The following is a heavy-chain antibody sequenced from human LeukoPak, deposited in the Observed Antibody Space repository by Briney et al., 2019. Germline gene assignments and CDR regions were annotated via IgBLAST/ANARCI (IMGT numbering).Heavy chain of an antibody. J-gene: IGHJ4*02. CDR3: ARHDYDSSGYYYFDY. Sequence: SETLSLTCTVSGGSISSYYWSWIRQPPGKGLEWIGYIYHSGSTYYNPSLKSRVTISVDRSKNQFSLKLSSVTAADTAVYYCARHDYDSSGYYYFDYWGQGTLVTVSS. CDR2: IYHSGST. D-gene: IGHD3-22*01. V-gene: IGHV4-59*08. CDR1: GGSISSYY.